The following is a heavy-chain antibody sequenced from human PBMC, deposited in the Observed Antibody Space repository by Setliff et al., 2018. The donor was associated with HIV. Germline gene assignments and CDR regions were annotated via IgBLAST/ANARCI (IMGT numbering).Heavy chain of an antibody. CDR1: AGSIRSSTYY. J-gene: IGHJ3*02. CDR3: ARHSITLVVGVPERDDAFDI. V-gene: IGHV4-39*01. Sequence: SETLSLTCTVSAGSIRSSTYYWAWIRQPPGKGLEWIGTIYYSGSTYFNPSLKSRVTISLDTSKNQFSLKLSSVTAADTAVYYCARHSITLVVGVPERDDAFDIWGQGTMVTVSS. CDR2: IYYSGST. D-gene: IGHD3-22*01.